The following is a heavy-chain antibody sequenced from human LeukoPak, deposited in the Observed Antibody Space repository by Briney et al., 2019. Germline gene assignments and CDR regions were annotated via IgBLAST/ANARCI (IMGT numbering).Heavy chain of an antibody. CDR3: ARMGFGIQLWSFDY. CDR1: GFTVSSNY. J-gene: IGHJ4*02. D-gene: IGHD5-18*01. CDR2: IYSGGST. V-gene: IGHV3-66*01. Sequence: GGSLRLSCSASGFTVSSNYMSWVRQAPGKGLEWVSVIYSGGSTYYADSVKGRFTISRDNSKNTLYLQMNSLRAEDTAVYYCARMGFGIQLWSFDYWGQGTLVTVSS.